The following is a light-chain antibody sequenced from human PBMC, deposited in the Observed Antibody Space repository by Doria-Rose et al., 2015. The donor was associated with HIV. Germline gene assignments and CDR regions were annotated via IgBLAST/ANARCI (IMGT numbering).Light chain of an antibody. J-gene: IGKJ5*01. CDR3: QQYGTSRGT. Sequence: TQSSGTLSLSPGERATLSCRASQRVKSSYLAWYQQKPGQAPRLLIYDASTSATGIPDRFSGSGSGTDFTLTISRLEPEDVAVYYCQQYGTSRGTFGQGTRLEIK. CDR1: QRVKSSY. V-gene: IGKV3-20*01. CDR2: DAS.